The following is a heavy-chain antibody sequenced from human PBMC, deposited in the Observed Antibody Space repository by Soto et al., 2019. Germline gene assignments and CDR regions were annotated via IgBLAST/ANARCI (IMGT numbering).Heavy chain of an antibody. CDR1: GYTFTSYG. J-gene: IGHJ4*02. D-gene: IGHD5-18*01. Sequence: ASVTVSCTASGYTFTSYGISWVRQAPGQGLERMGWITAYNGNTNYAQKLQGRVTMTTDTSPSTAYMELRSLRSDDTAVYYCANRRGYSNGAFDYWGQGPRVTVSS. V-gene: IGHV1-18*01. CDR3: ANRRGYSNGAFDY. CDR2: ITAYNGNT.